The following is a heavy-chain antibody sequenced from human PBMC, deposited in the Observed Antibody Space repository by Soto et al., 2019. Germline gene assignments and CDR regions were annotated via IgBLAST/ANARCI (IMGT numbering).Heavy chain of an antibody. Sequence: QVQLQESGPGLVKPSQTLSLTCTVSGGSISSGGYYWSWIRQHPGKGLEWIGYIYYSGSTYYNPSLKSRVTISVDTSKNQFSLKLSSVTAADRAVYYCATRAMVRGVMGGMDVWGQGTTVTVSS. CDR2: IYYSGST. CDR3: ATRAMVRGVMGGMDV. D-gene: IGHD3-10*01. V-gene: IGHV4-31*03. J-gene: IGHJ6*02. CDR1: GGSISSGGYY.